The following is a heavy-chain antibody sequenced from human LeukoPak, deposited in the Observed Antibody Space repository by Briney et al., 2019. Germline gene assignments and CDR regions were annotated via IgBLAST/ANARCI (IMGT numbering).Heavy chain of an antibody. V-gene: IGHV4-34*01. J-gene: IGHJ5*02. CDR3: ARGSARYTLAARHSYNWFDP. CDR1: GGSFSGYY. Sequence: SETLSLTCAVYGGSFSGYYWGWIGRPPGKGLEWIGKMNHSGSTNYNPSLKSRVTISVDTSKNQFSLKLSSVTAADTAVYYCARGSARYTLAARHSYNWFDPWGQGTLVTVSS. D-gene: IGHD6-6*01. CDR2: MNHSGST.